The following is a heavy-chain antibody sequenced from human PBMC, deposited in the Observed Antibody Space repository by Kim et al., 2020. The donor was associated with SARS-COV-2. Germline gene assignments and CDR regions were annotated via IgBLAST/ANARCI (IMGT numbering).Heavy chain of an antibody. Sequence: SVKGRITISRDKSKNTLYLQMNSLRAEDTAVYYCASPIVVVPAASLTRDYWGQGTLVTVSS. J-gene: IGHJ4*02. D-gene: IGHD2-2*01. CDR3: ASPIVVVPAASLTRDY. V-gene: IGHV3-53*01.